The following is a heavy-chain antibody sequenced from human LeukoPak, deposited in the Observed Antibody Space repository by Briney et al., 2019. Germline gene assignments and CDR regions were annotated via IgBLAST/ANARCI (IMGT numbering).Heavy chain of an antibody. V-gene: IGHV3-7*04. Sequence: GGSLRLSCTASGFTFGSYWMSWVRLTPGKGLEWVANIKKDGSEKYYVDSVKGRFTISRDDAKNSLYLQMNSLRAEDTAVYYCAREGRGLRSPRFGEPPRFDSWGQGTLVTVSS. CDR3: AREGRGLRSPRFGEPPRFDS. CDR1: GFTFGSYW. J-gene: IGHJ4*02. D-gene: IGHD3-10*01. CDR2: IKKDGSEK.